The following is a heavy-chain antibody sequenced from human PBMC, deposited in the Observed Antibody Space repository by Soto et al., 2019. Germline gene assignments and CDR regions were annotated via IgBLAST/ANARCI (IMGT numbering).Heavy chain of an antibody. J-gene: IGHJ4*02. Sequence: QVQLQQWGAGLVKPSETLSLSCAVYGQSFSGHSWAWIRQPPGKGLEWIGEINESGSTYYNPSLKSRVTISTDASKEQFSLKLSSVSAADTAAYFAARWSGIVPLPGELEDVKYDYWGQGTLVNVSS. CDR3: ARWSGIVPLPGELEDVKYDY. V-gene: IGHV4-34*01. D-gene: IGHD1-1*01. CDR2: INESGST. CDR1: GQSFSGHS.